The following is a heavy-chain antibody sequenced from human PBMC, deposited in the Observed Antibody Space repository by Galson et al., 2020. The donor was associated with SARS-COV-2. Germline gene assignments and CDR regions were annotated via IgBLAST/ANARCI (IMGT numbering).Heavy chain of an antibody. CDR2: FPHRWAP. V-gene: IGHV4-38-2*01. D-gene: IGHD2-15*01. CDR3: AAYSVMVVAPTPLRADY. Sequence: ENLFPHWLGLGFPINSGYFWGWIRPSPGGGAEGIGGFPHRWAPLHHPSLRSRLSMSVDTSNNQFSLNLISVTAADTAIYYCAAYSVMVVAPTPLRADYWGQGTLVTVSS. CDR1: GFPINSGYF. J-gene: IGHJ4*02.